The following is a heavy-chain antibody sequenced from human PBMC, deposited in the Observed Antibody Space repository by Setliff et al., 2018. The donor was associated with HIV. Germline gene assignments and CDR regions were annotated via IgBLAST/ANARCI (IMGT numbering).Heavy chain of an antibody. CDR2: MHHSGST. CDR3: ARGWFGGYYSDY. Sequence: SETLSLTCTVSGDSITSNSYYWGWIRQSPGKGLEWIGTMHHSGSTYYNPSLKSRVAIFIDTSKNQFSLKLNSVTAADTAVYYCARGWFGGYYSDYWGQGTLVTV. D-gene: IGHD3-10*01. V-gene: IGHV4-39*07. CDR1: GDSITSNSYY. J-gene: IGHJ4*02.